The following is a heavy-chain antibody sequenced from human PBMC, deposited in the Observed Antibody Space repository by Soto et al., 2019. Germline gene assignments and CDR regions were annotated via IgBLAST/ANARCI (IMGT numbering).Heavy chain of an antibody. CDR2: ISGSGGST. Sequence: GGSLRLSCAASGFTFSSYAMSWVRQAPGKGLEWVSAISGSGGSTYYADSVKGRFTISRVNSKNTMYLQMSNLRAEDTAVYFCARIGPYCGGDCYPDFDFWGLGTPVTVSS. J-gene: IGHJ4*02. CDR3: ARIGPYCGGDCYPDFDF. V-gene: IGHV3-23*01. CDR1: GFTFSSYA. D-gene: IGHD2-21*02.